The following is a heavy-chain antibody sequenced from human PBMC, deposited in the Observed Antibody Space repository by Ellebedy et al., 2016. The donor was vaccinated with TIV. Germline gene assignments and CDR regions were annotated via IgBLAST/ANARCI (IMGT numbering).Heavy chain of an antibody. CDR3: ARRGGDYSNYDY. V-gene: IGHV4-39*01. CDR1: GGSISSSPYY. J-gene: IGHJ4*02. D-gene: IGHD4-11*01. CDR2: IYHTGSA. Sequence: SETLSLTCTVSGGSISSSPYYWGWIRQPPGKGLEWIGSIYHTGSAYYNPSLKSRVTISVDTSKNQFSLRLSSATAADTAVYYCARRGGDYSNYDYWGQGTLVTVSS.